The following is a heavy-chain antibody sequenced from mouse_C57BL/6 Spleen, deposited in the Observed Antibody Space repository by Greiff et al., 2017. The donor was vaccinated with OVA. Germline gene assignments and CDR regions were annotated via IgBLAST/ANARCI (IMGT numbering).Heavy chain of an antibody. CDR3: ATASYSDSGSFAY. J-gene: IGHJ3*01. D-gene: IGHD2-12*01. Sequence: QVQLQQPGAELVKPGASVKMSCKASGYTFTSYWITWVKQRPGQGLEWIGDIYPGSGSTNYNEKVKSKATLTVDTASSKAYMQLRSLTSDASAFYSSATASYSDSGSFAYWGPGTLVSVSA. V-gene: IGHV1-55*01. CDR2: IYPGSGST. CDR1: GYTFTSYW.